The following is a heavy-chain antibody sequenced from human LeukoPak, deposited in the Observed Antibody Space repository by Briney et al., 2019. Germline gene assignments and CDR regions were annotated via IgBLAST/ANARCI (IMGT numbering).Heavy chain of an antibody. CDR1: GGTFSSYA. CDR3: ARVESYGGLAHDY. D-gene: IGHD4-23*01. Sequence: ASVKVSCKASGGTFSSYAISWVRQAPGQGLEWVGGIIPIFGTANYAQKFQGRVTVTADKSTSTAYMALSSLRSEDTAVYYCARVESYGGLAHDYGGQGTLVTVSS. J-gene: IGHJ4*02. V-gene: IGHV1-69*06. CDR2: IIPIFGTA.